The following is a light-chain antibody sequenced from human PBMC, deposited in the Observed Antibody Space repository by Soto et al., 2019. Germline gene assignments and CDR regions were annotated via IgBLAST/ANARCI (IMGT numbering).Light chain of an antibody. Sequence: DIQLTQSPSFLSASVGDRVTITCRASQGISTYLNWYQQKPGKAPKLLIYAASSLQSGVPSRFSGSGSETDFTLTISSLQPEHVATYSCQESYSTTWTFSQGTKVDIK. J-gene: IGKJ1*01. CDR1: QGISTY. V-gene: IGKV1-39*01. CDR2: AAS. CDR3: QESYSTTWT.